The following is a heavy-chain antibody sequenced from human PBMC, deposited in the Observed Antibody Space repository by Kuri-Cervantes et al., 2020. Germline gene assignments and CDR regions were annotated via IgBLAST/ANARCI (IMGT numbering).Heavy chain of an antibody. CDR1: GFTFSSYW. D-gene: IGHD5-18*01. V-gene: IGHV3-74*01. Sequence: GESLKISCAASGFTFSSYWMHWVRQAPGKGLVWVSRINSDGSSTSYADSVKGRFTISRDNAKNTLYLQINSLRAEDTAVYYCAKDLWIQLTKIEYGMDVWGQGTTVTVSS. CDR2: INSDGSST. J-gene: IGHJ6*02. CDR3: AKDLWIQLTKIEYGMDV.